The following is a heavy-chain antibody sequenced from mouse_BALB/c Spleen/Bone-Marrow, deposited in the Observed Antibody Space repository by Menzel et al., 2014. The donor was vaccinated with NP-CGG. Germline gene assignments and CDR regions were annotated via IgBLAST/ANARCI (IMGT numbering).Heavy chain of an antibody. CDR1: GFSLTGYG. D-gene: IGHD2-2*01. Sequence: QVKMKQAGPGLVAPSQSLSITCTVSGFSLTGYGVNWVRQPPGNGLQWLGMIWGDGSTDYTSALKSRLSISKDNSKCXLFLPLNDLQTYCTARYYCARDNYGYDYWGQGATLTVSS. J-gene: IGHJ2*01. V-gene: IGHV2-6-7*01. CDR3: ARDNYGYDY. CDR2: IWGDGST.